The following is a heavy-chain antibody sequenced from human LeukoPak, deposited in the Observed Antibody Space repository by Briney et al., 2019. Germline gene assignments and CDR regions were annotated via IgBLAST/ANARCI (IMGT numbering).Heavy chain of an antibody. V-gene: IGHV4-59*08. Sequence: SETLPLTCTVSGGSISSYYWSWIRQPPGKGLEWIGYIYYSGSTNYNPSLKSRVTISVDTSKNQFSLKLSSVTAADTAVYYCASGYDYVRSDYWGQGTLVTVSS. CDR1: GGSISSYY. D-gene: IGHD5-12*01. CDR3: ASGYDYVRSDY. CDR2: IYYSGST. J-gene: IGHJ4*02.